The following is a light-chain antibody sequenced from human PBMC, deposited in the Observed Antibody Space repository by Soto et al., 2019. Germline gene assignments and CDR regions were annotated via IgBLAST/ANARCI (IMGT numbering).Light chain of an antibody. Sequence: EIVLTQSPATLSLSPGERATLSCRASQSVSTYLAWYQQKPGQAPRLLIYDASKRATGIPARFSGSGSGTDLTLTISSIEPEDFGVYYCQQRSNWPPTRTFGQGTKVDIK. V-gene: IGKV3-11*01. CDR3: QQRSNWPPTRT. CDR2: DAS. CDR1: QSVSTY. J-gene: IGKJ1*01.